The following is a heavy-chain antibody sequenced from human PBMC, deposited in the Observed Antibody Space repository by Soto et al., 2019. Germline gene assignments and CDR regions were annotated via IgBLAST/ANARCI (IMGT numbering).Heavy chain of an antibody. D-gene: IGHD3-10*01. V-gene: IGHV3-23*01. CDR1: GFTFSNYA. Sequence: GGSLRLSCAASGFTFSNYAMNWVRQAPGKGLEWISVISGSGGSTYYADSVKGRFTISRDNSKNTLYLQMNSLRAEVTAVYYCAKRASGSYFDYWSQGTLVTVSS. J-gene: IGHJ4*02. CDR3: AKRASGSYFDY. CDR2: ISGSGGST.